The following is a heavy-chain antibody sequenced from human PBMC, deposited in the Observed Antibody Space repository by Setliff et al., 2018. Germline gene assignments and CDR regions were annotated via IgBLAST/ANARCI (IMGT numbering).Heavy chain of an antibody. CDR3: AGGQPLVRKYYYYMDV. CDR2: INLNTGGT. CDR1: GYTFTDYY. J-gene: IGHJ6*03. D-gene: IGHD3-10*01. Sequence: ASVKVSCKASGYTFTDYYMHWVRQAPGQGLEWMGWINLNTGGTNYGQKFQGRVTMTRDTSITTAYMELSSLTSDDTAIYYCAGGQPLVRKYYYYMDVWGKGTTVTVSS. V-gene: IGHV1-2*02.